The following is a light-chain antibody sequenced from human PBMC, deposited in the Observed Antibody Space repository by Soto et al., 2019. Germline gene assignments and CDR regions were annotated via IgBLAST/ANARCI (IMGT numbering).Light chain of an antibody. J-gene: IGLJ2*01. CDR3: QSWGTAVV. Sequence: QLVLTQSPSASASLGASVKLTCTLSSGHSNYAIAWHQQQPEKGPRYLMRLDTDGSHYKGDGIPDRFSGSSSGAERYLTIASLQSEDEADYYCQSWGTAVVFGGGTKAHRP. CDR2: LDTDGSH. CDR1: SGHSNYA. V-gene: IGLV4-69*02.